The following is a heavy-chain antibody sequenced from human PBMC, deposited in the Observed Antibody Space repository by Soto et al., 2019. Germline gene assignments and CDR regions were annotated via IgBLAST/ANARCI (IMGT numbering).Heavy chain of an antibody. Sequence: TSETLSLTCAVYGGSFSGYYWSWIRQPPGKGLEWIGEINHSGSTNYNPSLKSRVTISVDTSKNQFSLKLSSVTAADTAVYYCARGRYSSSWYGMDVWGQGTTVTVSS. D-gene: IGHD6-13*01. CDR2: INHSGST. CDR3: ARGRYSSSWYGMDV. V-gene: IGHV4-34*01. J-gene: IGHJ6*02. CDR1: GGSFSGYY.